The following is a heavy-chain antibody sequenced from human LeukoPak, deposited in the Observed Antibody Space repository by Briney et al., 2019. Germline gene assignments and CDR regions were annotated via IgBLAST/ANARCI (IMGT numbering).Heavy chain of an antibody. Sequence: PGGSLRLSCAASGFPLSSYAMNWVRQAPGKGLEWVSIIFGSGDTTYYADSVKGRFTVSRDNSKNMLYLQMNNLRPEDTATYYCAKRNTMVRGGPCFDYWGQGLMVTVSS. J-gene: IGHJ4*02. CDR1: GFPLSSYA. CDR3: AKRNTMVRGGPCFDY. D-gene: IGHD3-10*01. V-gene: IGHV3-23*01. CDR2: IFGSGDTT.